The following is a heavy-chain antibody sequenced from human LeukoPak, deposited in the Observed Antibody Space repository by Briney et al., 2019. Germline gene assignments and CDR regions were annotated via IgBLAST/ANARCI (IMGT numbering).Heavy chain of an antibody. CDR2: IYTTGKT. Sequence: PSETLSLTCTVSSGSINSYYGGWVRQPAGRGLEWIGRIYTTGKTDYNPSLKSRLTMSVDTSKRQFSLNLRSVTAADTAIYYCARHGYTASHYFLDFWSQGTLVTVSS. J-gene: IGHJ4*02. CDR3: ARHGYTASHYFLDF. CDR1: SGSINSYY. D-gene: IGHD3-16*01. V-gene: IGHV4-4*07.